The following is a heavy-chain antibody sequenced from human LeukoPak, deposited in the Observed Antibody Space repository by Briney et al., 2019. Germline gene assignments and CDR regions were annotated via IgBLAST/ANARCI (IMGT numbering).Heavy chain of an antibody. V-gene: IGHV3-21*01. D-gene: IGHD3-9*01. CDR3: ARDSYDILTGYPAH. J-gene: IGHJ4*02. Sequence: PGGSLRLSCAASGFTFSSYSMNWVRQAAGKGLECGSAISSSSRDMYYADSVKGRFTISRDNAKNSLYLQMSSLRAEDTAVYYCARDSYDILTGYPAHWGQGILVTVSS. CDR1: GFTFSSYS. CDR2: ISSSSRDM.